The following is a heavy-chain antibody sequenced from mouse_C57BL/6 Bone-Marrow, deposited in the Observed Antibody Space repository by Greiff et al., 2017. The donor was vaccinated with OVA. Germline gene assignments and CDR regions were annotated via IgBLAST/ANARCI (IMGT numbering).Heavy chain of an antibody. J-gene: IGHJ1*03. CDR2: IRLKSDNYAT. Sequence: EVKVEESGGGLVQPGGSMKLSCVASGFTFSNYWMNWVRQSPEKGLEWVAQIRLKSDNYATHYAESVKGRFTISRDDSKSSVYLQMNNLRAEDTGIYYCRGANWDCYWYFDVWGTGTTVTVSS. V-gene: IGHV6-3*01. CDR1: GFTFSNYW. CDR3: RGANWDCYWYFDV. D-gene: IGHD4-1*01.